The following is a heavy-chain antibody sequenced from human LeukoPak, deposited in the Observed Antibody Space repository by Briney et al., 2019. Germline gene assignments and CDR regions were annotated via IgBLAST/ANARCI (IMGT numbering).Heavy chain of an antibody. Sequence: GGSLRLSCAASGFTFSTYWMSWVRQAPGKGLEWVANIKQDGSEKNYVDSVKGRFIISRDNAKNSLYLQMNTLRADDTAVYYCARDGFGTGSNWGQGTLVTVSS. J-gene: IGHJ4*02. CDR2: IKQDGSEK. CDR1: GFTFSTYW. CDR3: ARDGFGTGSN. D-gene: IGHD3-16*01. V-gene: IGHV3-7*03.